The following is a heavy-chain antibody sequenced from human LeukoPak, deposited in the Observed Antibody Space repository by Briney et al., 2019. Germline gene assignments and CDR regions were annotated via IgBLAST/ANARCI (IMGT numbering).Heavy chain of an antibody. CDR1: GGSFSGYY. V-gene: IGHV4-34*01. D-gene: IGHD3-22*01. CDR2: INHSGST. J-gene: IGHJ4*02. Sequence: SETLSLTCAVYGGSFSGYYWSWIRQPPGKGLEWIGEINHSGSTNYNPSLKSRVTISVDTSKNQFSLRLSSVTAADTAVYYCARGERKTMIVRFDYWGQGTLVTVSS. CDR3: ARGERKTMIVRFDY.